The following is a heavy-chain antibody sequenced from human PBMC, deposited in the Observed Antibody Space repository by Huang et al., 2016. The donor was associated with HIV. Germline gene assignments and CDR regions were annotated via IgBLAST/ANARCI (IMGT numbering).Heavy chain of an antibody. CDR3: ARGGATVLTGFDY. D-gene: IGHD4-17*01. CDR1: GFTFNTHA. V-gene: IGHV3-64*02. J-gene: IGHJ4*02. Sequence: EVELAESGENLVQPGGSLRLSWAASGFTFNTHARHWVRQAPGEGLEYVSKISSNGESTQYAESVKGRFTIARDNSRNTLYLHMGSLTADDVGIYYCARGGATVLTGFDYWGQGIPVIVSS. CDR2: ISSNGEST.